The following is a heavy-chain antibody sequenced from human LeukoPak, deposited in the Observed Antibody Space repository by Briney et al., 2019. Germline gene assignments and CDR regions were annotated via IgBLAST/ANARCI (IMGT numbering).Heavy chain of an antibody. D-gene: IGHD1-14*01. CDR2: IGDTDADG. V-gene: IGHV3-23*01. CDR3: GRDRKLDY. CDR1: GFTFKNYA. J-gene: IGHJ4*02. Sequence: GGSLRLSCAASGFTFKNYAMSWVRQTPGKGLEWVSAIGDTDADGKYAHSVKGRFTISRDNSRNTLYLHLNSLRVEDTAIYYCGRDRKLDYWGQGTLVTVSS.